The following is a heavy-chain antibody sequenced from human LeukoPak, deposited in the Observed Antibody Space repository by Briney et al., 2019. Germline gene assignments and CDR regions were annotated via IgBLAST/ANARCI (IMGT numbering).Heavy chain of an antibody. V-gene: IGHV3-21*01. D-gene: IGHD1-14*01. CDR3: ARDRTPALTLDY. J-gene: IGHJ4*02. CDR1: GFTFSSYS. Sequence: GGSLRLSCAASGFTFSSYSMNWVRQAPGKGLGWVSSISSSSSYIYYADSVKGRFTISRDNAKNSLYLQMNSLRAEDTAVYYCARDRTPALTLDYWGQGTLVTVSS. CDR2: ISSSSSYI.